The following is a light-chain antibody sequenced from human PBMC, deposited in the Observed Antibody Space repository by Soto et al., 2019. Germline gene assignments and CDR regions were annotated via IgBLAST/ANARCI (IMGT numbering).Light chain of an antibody. CDR3: QQYGSSPPLT. Sequence: EIVLTQSPGTLSLSPGERVTLSCRASQSVSSSNLAWYQQRPGQAPRLLIYAASSRATGIPDRFSGSGSGTDFALTISRLEPEDFAVYYCQQYGSSPPLTFGGGTKVELK. CDR1: QSVSSSN. CDR2: AAS. V-gene: IGKV3-20*01. J-gene: IGKJ4*01.